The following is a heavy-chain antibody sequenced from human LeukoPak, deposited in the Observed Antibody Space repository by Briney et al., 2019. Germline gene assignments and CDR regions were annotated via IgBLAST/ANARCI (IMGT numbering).Heavy chain of an antibody. J-gene: IGHJ4*02. CDR1: GFTFSGYG. Sequence: PGGSLRLSCAASGFTFSGYGMHWVRQAPGKGLEGVAVISYDGTNKYYADSVKGRFTISRDNSKNTLSLQMNSLRAEDTAVYYCAKGTRYCSSTSCLTPYFDYWGQGALVTVSS. V-gene: IGHV3-30*18. CDR2: ISYDGTNK. CDR3: AKGTRYCSSTSCLTPYFDY. D-gene: IGHD2-2*01.